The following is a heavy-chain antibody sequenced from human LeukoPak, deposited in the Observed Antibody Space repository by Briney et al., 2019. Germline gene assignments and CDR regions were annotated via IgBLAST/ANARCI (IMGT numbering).Heavy chain of an antibody. CDR2: IIPIFGTA. Sequence: SVKVSFTSSGGTFSSYAISWVRQAPGQGLAWMGGIIPIFGTANYAQKFQGRVTITADESTSTAYMELSSLRSEDTAVYYCARGDYSTLLYYTDVWGKGTTVTVSS. CDR1: GGTFSSYA. CDR3: ARGDYSTLLYYTDV. V-gene: IGHV1-69*01. J-gene: IGHJ6*03. D-gene: IGHD4-11*01.